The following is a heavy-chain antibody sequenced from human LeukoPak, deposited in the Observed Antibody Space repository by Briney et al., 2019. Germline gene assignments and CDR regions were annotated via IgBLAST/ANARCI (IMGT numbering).Heavy chain of an antibody. D-gene: IGHD3-10*01. V-gene: IGHV4-39*01. CDR2: IYYSGST. Sequence: SETLSLTCTVSGGSISSSSYYWVWIRQPPGKGLEWIGSIYYSGSTYYNPSLKSRVTISVDTSKNQFSLKLSSVTAADTAVYYCASGWGGSGSYGTRDYWGQGTLVTVSS. J-gene: IGHJ4*02. CDR3: ASGWGGSGSYGTRDY. CDR1: GGSISSSSYY.